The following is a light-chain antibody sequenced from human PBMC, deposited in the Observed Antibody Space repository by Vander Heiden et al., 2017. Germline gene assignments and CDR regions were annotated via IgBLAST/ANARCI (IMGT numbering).Light chain of an antibody. J-gene: IGKJ2*01. Sequence: DIVMTQSPDSLPLSLGERATINCKSSQNVFSSSKNKNYLAWYQQKPGQPPKLLIYWASTRESGVPDRFSASGSGTDFTLTITSLRAEDVAVYYCQQYYSTPYTFGQGTKLQIK. CDR1: QNVFSSSKNKNY. CDR2: WAS. CDR3: QQYYSTPYT. V-gene: IGKV4-1*01.